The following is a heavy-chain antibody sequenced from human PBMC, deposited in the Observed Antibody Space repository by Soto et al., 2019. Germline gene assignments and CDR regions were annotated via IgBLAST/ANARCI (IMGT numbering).Heavy chain of an antibody. Sequence: SETLSLTCTVSGGSISSYYWSWIRQPPGKGLEWIGYIYYSGSTNYNPSLKSRVTISVDTSKNQFSLKLSSVTAADTAVYYCGRGLRYFISPSCYASRYYYYRDVGGKGTTVTVSS. V-gene: IGHV4-59*01. CDR1: GGSISSYY. D-gene: IGHD2-2*01. J-gene: IGHJ6*03. CDR2: IYYSGST. CDR3: GRGLRYFISPSCYASRYYYYRDV.